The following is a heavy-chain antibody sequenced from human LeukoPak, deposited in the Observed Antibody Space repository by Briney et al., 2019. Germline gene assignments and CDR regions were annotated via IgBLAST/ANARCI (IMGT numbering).Heavy chain of an antibody. CDR1: GFTFSSYA. J-gene: IGHJ4*02. CDR2: ISYDGSNK. D-gene: IGHD6-13*01. V-gene: IGHV3-30-3*01. CDR3: ARDGIAAAGAQTYFDY. Sequence: GGSLRLSCAASGFTFSSYAMHWVRQAPGKGLEWVAVISYDGSNKYYADSVKGRFTISRDNSKNTLYLQMNSLRAEDTAVYYCARDGIAAAGAQTYFDYWGQGTLVTVSS.